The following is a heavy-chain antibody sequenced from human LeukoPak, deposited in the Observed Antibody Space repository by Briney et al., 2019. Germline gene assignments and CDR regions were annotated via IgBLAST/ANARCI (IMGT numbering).Heavy chain of an antibody. D-gene: IGHD1-1*01. J-gene: IGHJ4*02. CDR3: AKGDWNDVGDY. V-gene: IGHV3-53*01. CDR2: IYSGGST. CDR1: GFTVSRSY. Sequence: GGSLRLSCAASGFTVSRSYMSWVRQAPGKGLEWVSIIYSGGSTYYADSVKGRFTISRDNSKNTLYLQMNSLRAEDTAVYYCAKGDWNDVGDYWGQGTLVTVSP.